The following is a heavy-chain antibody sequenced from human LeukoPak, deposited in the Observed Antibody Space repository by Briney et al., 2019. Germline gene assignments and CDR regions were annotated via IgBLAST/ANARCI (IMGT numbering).Heavy chain of an antibody. D-gene: IGHD5-18*01. J-gene: IGHJ4*02. CDR3: ARARGYSYGITPNYFDY. Sequence: ASVTVSCTASGYTFTGYYMHWVRQAPGQGLEWMGWINPNSGGTNYAQKFQGWVTMTRDTSISTAYMELSRLRSDDTAVYYCARARGYSYGITPNYFDYWGQGTLVTVSS. V-gene: IGHV1-2*04. CDR1: GYTFTGYY. CDR2: INPNSGGT.